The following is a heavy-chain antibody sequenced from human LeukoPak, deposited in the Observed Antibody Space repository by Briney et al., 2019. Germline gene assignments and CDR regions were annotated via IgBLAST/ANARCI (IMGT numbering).Heavy chain of an antibody. CDR2: IRSKAYGCTT. Sequence: GGSLRLSCTASGFTFGDYAMSWFRQAPGKGLEWVGFIRSKAYGCTTEYAASVKGRFTISRDDSKSIAYLQMNSLKTEDTAVYYCTRDAGACYDFWSGYAAPYYMDVWGKGTTVTVSS. CDR3: TRDAGACYDFWSGYAAPYYMDV. D-gene: IGHD3-3*01. V-gene: IGHV3-49*03. J-gene: IGHJ6*03. CDR1: GFTFGDYA.